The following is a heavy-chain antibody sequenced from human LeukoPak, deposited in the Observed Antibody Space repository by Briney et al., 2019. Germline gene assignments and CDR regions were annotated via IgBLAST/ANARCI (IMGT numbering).Heavy chain of an antibody. Sequence: GGSLRLSCAASGFTVSSNYMSWVRQAPGRGLEWVSVIYSGGSTYYADSVKGRFTICRDNSKNTLYLQMNSLRAEDTAVYYCARAPRNVVDYYYYYMDVWGKGTTVTVSS. J-gene: IGHJ6*03. CDR1: GFTVSSNY. V-gene: IGHV3-53*01. CDR2: IYSGGST. CDR3: ARAPRNVVDYYYYYMDV. D-gene: IGHD2-15*01.